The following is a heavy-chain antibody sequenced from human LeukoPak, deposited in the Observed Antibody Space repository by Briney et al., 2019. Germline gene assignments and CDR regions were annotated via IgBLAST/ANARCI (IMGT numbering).Heavy chain of an antibody. D-gene: IGHD6-13*01. CDR2: TYYRSKWYN. CDR3: ARSPEGYSSPTPYYYYYMDV. J-gene: IGHJ6*03. V-gene: IGHV6-1*01. CDR1: GDSVSSNSAA. Sequence: SQTLSLTCAISGDSVSSNSAAWNWIRQSPSRGLEWLGRTYYRSKWYNDYAVSVKSRITINPDTSKNQFSLQLNSVTPEDTAVYYCARSPEGYSSPTPYYYYYMDVWGKGTTVTVSS.